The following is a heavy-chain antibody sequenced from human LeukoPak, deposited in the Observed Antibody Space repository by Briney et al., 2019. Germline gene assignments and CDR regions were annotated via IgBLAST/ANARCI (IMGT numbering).Heavy chain of an antibody. CDR3: ARDRYCSSTSCWGGWFDP. CDR2: IWYDGSNK. V-gene: IGHV3-33*01. J-gene: IGHJ5*02. D-gene: IGHD2-2*01. Sequence: PGRSLRLSCAASGFTFSSYGMHWVRQAPGKGLEWVAVIWYDGSNKYYADSVKGRFTISRDNSKNTLYLQMNSLRAEDTAVYYCARDRYCSSTSCWGGWFDPWGQGTLVTVSS. CDR1: GFTFSSYG.